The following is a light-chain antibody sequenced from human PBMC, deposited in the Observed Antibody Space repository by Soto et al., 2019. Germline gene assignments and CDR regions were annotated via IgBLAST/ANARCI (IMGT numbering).Light chain of an antibody. CDR2: GAS. V-gene: IGKV1-9*01. CDR1: PAIANY. CDR3: QQFNSYLWT. J-gene: IGKJ1*01. Sequence: DIQLTQSPSLLSASVGDRITITCRASPAIANYFAWYQQKPGEAPKLLIYGASTWQGGVPSRFSGSADGAAFTLTISNLQPEDIATYYCQQFNSYLWTFGQGTKVEIK.